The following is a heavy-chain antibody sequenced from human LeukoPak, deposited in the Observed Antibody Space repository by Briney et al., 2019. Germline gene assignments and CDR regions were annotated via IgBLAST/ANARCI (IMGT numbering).Heavy chain of an antibody. J-gene: IGHJ4*02. CDR3: APDPNKWLRNY. CDR2: ISGSGSST. V-gene: IGHV3-23*01. CDR1: GFTFSSYA. D-gene: IGHD5-12*01. Sequence: GGSLRLSCSASGFTFSSYALHWVRQAPGKGLEWISTISGSGSSTDFADSVKGRFTISRDNSKNTLNLQMNNLRAEDTAIYYCAPDPNKWLRNYWGQGTLVTVSS.